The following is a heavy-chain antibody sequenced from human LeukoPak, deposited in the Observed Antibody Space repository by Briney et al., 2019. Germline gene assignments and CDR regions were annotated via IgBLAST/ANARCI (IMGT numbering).Heavy chain of an antibody. V-gene: IGHV4-59*01. CDR1: GGSISSYY. J-gene: IGHJ4*02. Sequence: SETLSLTCTVSGGSISSYYWSWIRQPPGKGLEWIGYIYYSGSTNYNPSLKSRVTISVDTSKNQFSLKLSSVTAADTAVYYCARDFYDRPFDYWGQGTLVTVSS. CDR3: ARDFYDRPFDY. D-gene: IGHD5/OR15-5a*01. CDR2: IYYSGST.